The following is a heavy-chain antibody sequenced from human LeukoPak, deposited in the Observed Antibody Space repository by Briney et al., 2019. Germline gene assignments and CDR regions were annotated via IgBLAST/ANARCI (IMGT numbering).Heavy chain of an antibody. CDR3: ARHSLSYSSSWYGAFDI. D-gene: IGHD6-13*01. CDR2: IYPGDSDT. J-gene: IGHJ3*02. Sequence: GESLQISCQGSGYSFTSYWIGWVRQMPGKGLELMGIIYPGDSDTRYSPSFQGQVTISADKSISTAYLQWSSLKASDTAMYYCARHSLSYSSSWYGAFDIWGQGTMVTVSS. V-gene: IGHV5-51*01. CDR1: GYSFTSYW.